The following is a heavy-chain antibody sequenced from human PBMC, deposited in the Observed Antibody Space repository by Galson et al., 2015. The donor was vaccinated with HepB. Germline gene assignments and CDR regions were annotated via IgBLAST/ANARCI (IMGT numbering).Heavy chain of an antibody. Sequence: QSGAEVTKPGESLRISCTGSGYSFTSYWISWVRQMPGKGLEWMGRIDPSDSYTNYSPAFQGHVTISADTSISTAYLQWSSLKASDTAMYYCARTYYYDSSGYYGYWYFDLWGRGTLVTVSS. CDR2: IDPSDSYT. CDR3: ARTYYYDSSGYYGYWYFDL. J-gene: IGHJ2*01. D-gene: IGHD3-22*01. V-gene: IGHV5-10-1*01. CDR1: GYSFTSYW.